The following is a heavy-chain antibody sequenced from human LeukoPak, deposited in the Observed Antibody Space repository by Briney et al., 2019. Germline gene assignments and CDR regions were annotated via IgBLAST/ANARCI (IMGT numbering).Heavy chain of an antibody. V-gene: IGHV4-34*01. D-gene: IGHD3-22*01. Sequence: SETLSLTCAVYGGSFSGYYWSWIRQPPGKGLEWIGSIYHTGSTYYNPSLKSRLTISIDTSKNQFSLKLKSVTAADTAVYYCARAVDSSGFSCFQHWGQGTLVTVSS. CDR3: ARAVDSSGFSCFQH. CDR1: GGSFSGYY. CDR2: IYHTGST. J-gene: IGHJ1*01.